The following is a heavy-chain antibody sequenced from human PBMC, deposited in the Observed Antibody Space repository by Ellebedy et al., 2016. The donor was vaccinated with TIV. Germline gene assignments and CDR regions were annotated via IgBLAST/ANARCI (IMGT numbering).Heavy chain of an antibody. V-gene: IGHV3-30-3*01. CDR1: GFTFSQFA. CDR2: ISNDGTNE. D-gene: IGHD2-15*01. J-gene: IGHJ4*02. Sequence: GESLKISXATSGFTFSQFAVHWVRQALGKGLEWVAVISNDGTNEHYADSVKGRFTVSRDNSRKTVSLQMTSLRDDDTAVYYCARDGSCGGGKCYPGLPDFWGQGTLVTVSS. CDR3: ARDGSCGGGKCYPGLPDF.